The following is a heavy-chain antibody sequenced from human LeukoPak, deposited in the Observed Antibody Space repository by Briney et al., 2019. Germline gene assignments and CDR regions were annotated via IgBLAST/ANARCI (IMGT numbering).Heavy chain of an antibody. CDR3: ARGFRNGPFDC. CDR1: GFTFSKTW. D-gene: IGHD2-8*01. J-gene: IGHJ4*02. V-gene: IGHV3-7*03. CDR2: INQDGGAI. Sequence: GGSLRLSCIGSGFTFSKTWMMWVRQAPGKGLEWVANINQDGGAISYVDSVKGRFTISRDNAKNSHFLQMNSLRVEDTALYYCARGFRNGPFDCWGQGTLITVSS.